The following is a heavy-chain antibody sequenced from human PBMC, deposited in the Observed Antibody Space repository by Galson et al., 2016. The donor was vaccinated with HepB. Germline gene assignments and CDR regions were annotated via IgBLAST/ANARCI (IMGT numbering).Heavy chain of an antibody. CDR2: VSGSSISI. CDR3: ARRGSGMEYFDL. Sequence: SLRLSCAASGFTFSAYSVNWVRQAPGEGLEWVSTVSGSSISIYYAASVKGRFTISRDDAKKSLFLQMNSLRAEDTAVYYCARRGSGMEYFDLWGRGTLVTVSS. V-gene: IGHV3-21*01. J-gene: IGHJ2*01. CDR1: GFTFSAYS. D-gene: IGHD2-15*01.